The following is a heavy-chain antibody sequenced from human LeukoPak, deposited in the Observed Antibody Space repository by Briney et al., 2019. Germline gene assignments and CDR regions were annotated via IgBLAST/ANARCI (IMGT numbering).Heavy chain of an antibody. D-gene: IGHD3-22*01. CDR1: GYTFTSYG. J-gene: IGHJ3*02. CDR2: ISAYNGNT. CDR3: ARPVFRYYYDSSGYSGAFDI. V-gene: IGHV1-18*01. Sequence: ASVKVSCKASGYTFTSYGISWVRQAPGQGLEWMGWISAYNGNTNYAQKLQGRVTMTTDTSTSTAYMELRSLRSDDTAVYYCARPVFRYYYDSSGYSGAFDIWGQGTMVTASS.